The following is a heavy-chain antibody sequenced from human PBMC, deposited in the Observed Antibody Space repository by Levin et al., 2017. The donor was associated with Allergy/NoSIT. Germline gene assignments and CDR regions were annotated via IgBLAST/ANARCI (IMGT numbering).Heavy chain of an antibody. Sequence: SETLSLTCTVSGGSISSSSYYWGWIRQPPGKGLEWIGSIYYSGSTYYNPSLKSRVTISVDTSKNQFSLKLSSVTAADTAVYYCAREYYYDSSGYYNWFDPWGQGTLVTVSS. D-gene: IGHD3-22*01. CDR2: IYYSGST. J-gene: IGHJ5*02. V-gene: IGHV4-39*02. CDR3: AREYYYDSSGYYNWFDP. CDR1: GGSISSSSYY.